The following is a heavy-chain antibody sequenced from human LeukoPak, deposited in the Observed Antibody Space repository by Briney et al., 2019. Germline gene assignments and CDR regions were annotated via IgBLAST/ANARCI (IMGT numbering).Heavy chain of an antibody. Sequence: SQTLSLTCTVSGGSISSGGYYWSWIRQHPGKGLEWIGYIYYSGCTYYNPSLKSRVTISVDTSKNQFSLKLSSVTAADTAVYYCARAQTYMTAVVRYYFDYWGQGTLVTVSS. CDR2: IYYSGCT. J-gene: IGHJ4*02. D-gene: IGHD4-23*01. CDR3: ARAQTYMTAVVRYYFDY. V-gene: IGHV4-31*03. CDR1: GGSISSGGYY.